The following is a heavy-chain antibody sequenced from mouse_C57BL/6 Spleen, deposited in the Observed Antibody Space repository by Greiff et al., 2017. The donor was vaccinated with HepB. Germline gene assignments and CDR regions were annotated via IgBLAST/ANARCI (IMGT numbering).Heavy chain of an antibody. CDR1: GYTFTSYD. V-gene: IGHV1-85*01. CDR3: AREDYDGFAY. J-gene: IGHJ3*01. D-gene: IGHD2-4*01. CDR2: IYPRDGST. Sequence: VQLQQSGPELVKPGASVKLSCKASGYTFTSYDINWVKQRPGQGLEWIGLIYPRDGSTKYNEKFKGKATLTVDTSSSTAYMELHSLTSEDSAVYFCAREDYDGFAYWGQGTLVTVSA.